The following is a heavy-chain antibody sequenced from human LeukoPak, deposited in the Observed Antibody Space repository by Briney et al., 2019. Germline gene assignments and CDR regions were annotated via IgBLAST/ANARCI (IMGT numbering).Heavy chain of an antibody. V-gene: IGHV4-39*01. CDR1: GASISSSNYY. CDR3: ARHPDLDY. J-gene: IGHJ4*02. CDR2: INYSGST. Sequence: SETLSLTCTVSGASISSSNYYWGWIRQPPGKGLEWIASINYSGSTYYNPSLKSRVTISVDTSKNQFSLKLSSMTAADAAVYYCARHPDLDYWGQGILVTVSS.